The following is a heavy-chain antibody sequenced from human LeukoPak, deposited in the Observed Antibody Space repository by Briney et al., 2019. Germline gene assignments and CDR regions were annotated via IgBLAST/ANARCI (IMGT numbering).Heavy chain of an antibody. CDR3: AKSTTGTTEDYYYGMDV. Sequence: GGSLRLSCAASGFTFSSYGMHWVRQAPGKGLEWVAVISYDGSNKYYADSVKGRFTISRDNSKNTLYLQMNSLRAEDTAVYYCAKSTTGTTEDYYYGMDVWGQGTTVTVSS. J-gene: IGHJ6*02. CDR2: ISYDGSNK. V-gene: IGHV3-30*18. D-gene: IGHD1-1*01. CDR1: GFTFSSYG.